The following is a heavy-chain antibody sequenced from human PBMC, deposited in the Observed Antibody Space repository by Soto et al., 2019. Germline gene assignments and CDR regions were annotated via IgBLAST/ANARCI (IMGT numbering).Heavy chain of an antibody. V-gene: IGHV3-48*02. Sequence: EVQLVESGGGLVQPGGSLILSCAASGFTFSHYSMNWVRQAPGKGLEWVSYISSSSYTMNYADSVKGRFTISRDNAKNSLYLQMNSLRDEDTAVYYCARDVDYWGQGTLVTVSS. J-gene: IGHJ4*02. CDR3: ARDVDY. CDR2: ISSSSYTM. CDR1: GFTFSHYS.